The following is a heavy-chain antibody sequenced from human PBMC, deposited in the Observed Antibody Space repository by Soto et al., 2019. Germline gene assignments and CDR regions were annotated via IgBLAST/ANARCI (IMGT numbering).Heavy chain of an antibody. V-gene: IGHV3-7*01. CDR2: IKQDGSEK. CDR1: GFTFSSYW. J-gene: IGHJ5*02. Sequence: EVQLVESGGGLVQPGGSLRLSCAASGFTFSSYWMSWVRQAPGKGLEWVANIKQDGSEKYYVDSVKGRFTIARDNAKNSLYLQRNSLRAEDTAVYYCASRSADFWSGAIYHWGQGTLVTVSS. D-gene: IGHD3-3*01. CDR3: ASRSADFWSGAIYH.